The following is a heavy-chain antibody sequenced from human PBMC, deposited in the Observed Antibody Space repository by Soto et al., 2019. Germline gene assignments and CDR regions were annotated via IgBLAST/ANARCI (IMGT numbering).Heavy chain of an antibody. V-gene: IGHV4-4*07. CDR2: IFANGHT. J-gene: IGHJ5*02. CDR3: VASLAASGLNWLDP. Sequence: SATLSLTCIVSGGSISEKYWNWVRQPPGKGLEWIGLIFANGHTAYNPSLESRVTMSVDASKIQFSLRLTSMTAADTAVYYCVASLAASGLNWLDPWGRGTLVTVSS. D-gene: IGHD6-13*01. CDR1: GGSISEKY.